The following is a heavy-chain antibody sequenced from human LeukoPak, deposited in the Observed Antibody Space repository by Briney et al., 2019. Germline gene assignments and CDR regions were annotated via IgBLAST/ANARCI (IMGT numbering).Heavy chain of an antibody. V-gene: IGHV3-7*01. CDR2: IKQDGTET. D-gene: IGHD5-24*01. Sequence: GGSLRLSCEVTGFSLSSYWMSWVRQAPGKGLEWVANIKQDGTETHYGDSVKGRFTISRDNAKNSLYLQLNSLRGEDTAVYYCARNTDRDAYMASWGQGTLVTVSS. CDR1: GFSLSSYW. J-gene: IGHJ5*02. CDR3: ARNTDRDAYMAS.